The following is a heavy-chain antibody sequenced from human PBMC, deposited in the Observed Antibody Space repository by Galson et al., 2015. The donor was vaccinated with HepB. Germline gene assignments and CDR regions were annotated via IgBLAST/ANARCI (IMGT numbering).Heavy chain of an antibody. CDR2: ISSSSSYI. D-gene: IGHD2-15*01. Sequence: SLRLSCAASGFTFSSYSMNWVRQAPGKGLEWVSSISSSSSYIYYADSVKGRFTISRDNAKNSLYLQMNSLRAEDTAVYYCARDLGYCSGGSCYSDWGQGTLVTVSS. CDR3: ARDLGYCSGGSCYSD. J-gene: IGHJ4*02. V-gene: IGHV3-21*01. CDR1: GFTFSSYS.